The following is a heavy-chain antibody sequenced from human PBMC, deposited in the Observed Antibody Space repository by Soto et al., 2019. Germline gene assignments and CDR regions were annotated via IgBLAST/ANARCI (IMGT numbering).Heavy chain of an antibody. CDR2: INPNSGGT. V-gene: IGHV1-2*04. J-gene: IGHJ4*02. D-gene: IGHD3-10*01. Sequence: QGLEWMGWINPNSGGTNYAQKFQGWVTMTRDTSISTAYMELSRLRSDDTAVYYCARGPMVRGVIIFFDYWGQGTLVTVSS. CDR3: ARGPMVRGVIIFFDY.